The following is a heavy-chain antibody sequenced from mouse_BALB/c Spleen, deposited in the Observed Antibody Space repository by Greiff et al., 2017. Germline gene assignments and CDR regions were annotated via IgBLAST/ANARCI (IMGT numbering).Heavy chain of an antibody. D-gene: IGHD1-1*01. V-gene: IGHV1-54*01. CDR2: INPGSGGT. J-gene: IGHJ1*01. CDR3: ARSNYYGSSPWYFDV. CDR1: GYAFTNYL. Sequence: QVQLKQSGAELVRPGTSVKVSCKASGYAFTNYLIEWVKQRPGQGLEWIGVINPGSGGTNYNEKFKGKATLTADKSSSTAYMQLSSLTSDDSAVYFCARSNYYGSSPWYFDVWGAGTTVTVSS.